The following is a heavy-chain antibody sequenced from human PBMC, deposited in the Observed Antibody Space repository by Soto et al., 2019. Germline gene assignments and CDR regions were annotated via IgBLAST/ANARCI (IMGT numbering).Heavy chain of an antibody. CDR3: ARDFYSSSWYGVDY. J-gene: IGHJ4*02. D-gene: IGHD6-13*01. CDR2: ISYDGSNK. CDR1: GFTFSSYA. Sequence: QVQLVESGGGVVQPGRSLRLSCAASGFTFSSYAMHWVRQAPGKGLERVAVISYDGSNKYYADSVKGRFTISRDNSKNTLYLQMNSLRAEDTAVYYCARDFYSSSWYGVDYWGQGTLVTVSS. V-gene: IGHV3-30-3*01.